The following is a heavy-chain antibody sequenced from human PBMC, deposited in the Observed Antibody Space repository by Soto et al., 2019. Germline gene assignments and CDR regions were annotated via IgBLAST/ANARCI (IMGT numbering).Heavy chain of an antibody. J-gene: IGHJ6*02. CDR2: IIPIFGTA. CDR1: GGTFSSYA. Sequence: ASVKVSCKASGGTFSSYAISWVRQAPGQGLEWMGGIIPIFGTANYAQKFQGRVTITADESTSTAYMELSSLRSEDTAVYYCARDRIDCSSTSCYTWGNSHYYYYGMDVWGQVTTFTVSS. D-gene: IGHD2-2*02. V-gene: IGHV1-69*13. CDR3: ARDRIDCSSTSCYTWGNSHYYYYGMDV.